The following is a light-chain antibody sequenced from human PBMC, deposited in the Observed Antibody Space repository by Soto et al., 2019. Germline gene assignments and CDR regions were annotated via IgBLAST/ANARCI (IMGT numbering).Light chain of an antibody. CDR3: QQYNSYPYT. J-gene: IGKJ2*01. Sequence: DIQMTQSPSPLSASVGDRVTITCRASQRISSWLAWYQQKPGKAPKLLIYKASSLESGVPSRFSGSGSGTEFTLTISSLQPDDFATYYCQQYNSYPYTFGQGTKLEIK. V-gene: IGKV1-5*03. CDR1: QRISSW. CDR2: KAS.